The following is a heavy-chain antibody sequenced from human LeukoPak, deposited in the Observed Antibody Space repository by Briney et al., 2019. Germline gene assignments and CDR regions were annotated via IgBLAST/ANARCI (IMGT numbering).Heavy chain of an antibody. V-gene: IGHV1-3*01. CDR1: GYTFTSYA. J-gene: IGHJ3*02. CDR2: INAGNGNT. Sequence: GASVKVSCKASGYTFTSYAMHWVRQAPGQRLEWMGWINAGNGNTKYSQKFQGRVTITRDTSASTAYVELSSLRSEDTAVYYCAREGLGIPLAFDIWGQGTMVTVSS. D-gene: IGHD5-18*01. CDR3: AREGLGIPLAFDI.